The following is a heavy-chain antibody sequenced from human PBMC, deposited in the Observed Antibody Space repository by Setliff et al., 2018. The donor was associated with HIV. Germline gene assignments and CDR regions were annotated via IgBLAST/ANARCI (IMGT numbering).Heavy chain of an antibody. V-gene: IGHV3-13*01. D-gene: IGHD3-10*01. Sequence: PGGSLRLSCAASGFTCSVYDMHWVRQVTGKGLERVAAIGTNGDTSYPGSVKGRFSISRDNAKNSLYLQMNSLRAEDTAVYYCSRGGSDAFDVWGQGTLVTVSS. CDR3: SRGGSDAFDV. CDR1: GFTCSVYD. CDR2: IGTNGDT. J-gene: IGHJ3*01.